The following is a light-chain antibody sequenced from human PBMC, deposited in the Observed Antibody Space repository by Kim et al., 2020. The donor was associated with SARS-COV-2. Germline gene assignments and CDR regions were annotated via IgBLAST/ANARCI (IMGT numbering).Light chain of an antibody. CDR1: KLGQKY. J-gene: IGLJ3*02. V-gene: IGLV3-1*01. CDR3: QAWDSSTWV. CDR2: QDR. Sequence: SYELTQPPSVSVSPGQTASITCSGDKLGQKYTSWYQQKAGQSPLLVIYQDRKRPSGIPERFSGSISGNTATLTISGTQGMDEADYYCQAWDSSTWVFGGGTQMIVL.